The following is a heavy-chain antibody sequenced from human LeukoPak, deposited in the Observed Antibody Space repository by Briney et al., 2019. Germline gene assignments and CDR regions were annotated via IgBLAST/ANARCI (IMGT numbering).Heavy chain of an antibody. CDR3: ARDSGDYVWGSQYYFDY. D-gene: IGHD3-16*01. CDR1: GFTFSSYA. J-gene: IGHJ4*02. CDR2: ISGSGGST. Sequence: GGSLRLSCAASGFTFSSYAMSWVRQAPGKGLEWVSAISGSGGSTYYADSVKGRFTISRDNAKNSLYLQMNSLRAEDTAVYYCARDSGDYVWGSQYYFDYWGQGTLVTVSS. V-gene: IGHV3-23*01.